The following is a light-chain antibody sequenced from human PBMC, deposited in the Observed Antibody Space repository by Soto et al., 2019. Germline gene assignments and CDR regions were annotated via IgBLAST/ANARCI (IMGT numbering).Light chain of an antibody. V-gene: IGLV1-40*01. CDR2: GNN. J-gene: IGLJ2*01. CDR1: SSNIGAGYD. CDR3: QSYDSSLRGSV. Sequence: QSVLTQPPSVSGAPGQRVTISCTGSSSNIGAGYDVHWYQQLPGTAPKLLIYGNNNRPSGVPDRFSGSKSGTSASLAITGLQADDGADYYCQSYDSSLRGSVFGGGTKLTVL.